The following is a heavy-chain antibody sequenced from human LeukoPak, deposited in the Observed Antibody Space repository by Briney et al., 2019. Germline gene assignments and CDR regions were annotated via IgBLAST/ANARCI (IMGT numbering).Heavy chain of an antibody. CDR3: AKDRYYDSSGYPYYYGMDV. Sequence: PGGSLRLSCAASGFTFSSYGMHWVRQAPGKGLEWVAVISYDGSNKYYADSVKGRFTISKDNSKNTLYLQMNSLRAEDTAVYYCAKDRYYDSSGYPYYYGMDVWGQGTTVTVSS. D-gene: IGHD3-22*01. J-gene: IGHJ6*02. CDR1: GFTFSSYG. CDR2: ISYDGSNK. V-gene: IGHV3-30*18.